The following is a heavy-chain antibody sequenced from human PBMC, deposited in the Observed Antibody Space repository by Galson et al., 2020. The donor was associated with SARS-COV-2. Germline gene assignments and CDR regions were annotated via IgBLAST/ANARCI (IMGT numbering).Heavy chain of an antibody. V-gene: IGHV4-59*01. Sequence: SQTLSLTCTVSGGSISSYYWSWIRQPPGKGLEWIGYIYYSGSTNYNPSLKSRVTISVDTSKNQFSLKLSSVTAADTAVYYCARAGYSSSWSTLDYWGQGTLVTVSS. J-gene: IGHJ4*02. CDR1: GGSISSYY. D-gene: IGHD6-13*01. CDR2: IYYSGST. CDR3: ARAGYSSSWSTLDY.